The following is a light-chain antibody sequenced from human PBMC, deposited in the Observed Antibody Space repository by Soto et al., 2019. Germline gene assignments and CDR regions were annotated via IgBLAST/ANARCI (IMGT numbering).Light chain of an antibody. V-gene: IGLV2-8*01. J-gene: IGLJ2*01. CDR3: SSYAGSNNVV. Sequence: QSALTQPPSASGSPGQSVTISCTGTSSDVGGYNYVSWYQQHPGKAPKLMIYEVSKRPSGVPDRFSGSKSGNTASLTVSGHQAEDEADYYCSSYAGSNNVVLGGGTKLTVL. CDR2: EVS. CDR1: SSDVGGYNY.